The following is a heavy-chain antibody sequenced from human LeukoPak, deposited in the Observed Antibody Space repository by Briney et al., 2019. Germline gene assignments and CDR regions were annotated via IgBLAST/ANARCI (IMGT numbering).Heavy chain of an antibody. J-gene: IGHJ4*02. CDR3: ARHVVGGSTRSPFDY. CDR2: IYPGDSDT. CDR1: GYIFSNFW. Sequence: GESLKISCKGSGYIFSNFWIGWVRQMPGKGQEWMGIIYPGDSDTRYSPSFQGQVTISADKSINTAYLQWSSLRASDTAMYYCARHVVGGSTRSPFDYWGQGTLVTVSS. V-gene: IGHV5-51*01. D-gene: IGHD2-2*01.